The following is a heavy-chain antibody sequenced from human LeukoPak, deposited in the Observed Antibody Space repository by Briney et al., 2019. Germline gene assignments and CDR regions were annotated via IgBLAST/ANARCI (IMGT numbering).Heavy chain of an antibody. J-gene: IGHJ4*02. D-gene: IGHD6-19*01. CDR2: IYSGGST. Sequence: GPSLTLSCAASGFTVSSNYMGWVRQAPGEGMEWVSVIYSGGSTYYADSGKGGFTSSRDNSKNTLYLQMNSLRAEDTAVYYCARDLGRSYSSGWYADSRDYWGQGTLVSAAS. CDR1: GFTVSSNY. V-gene: IGHV3-66*01. CDR3: ARDLGRSYSSGWYADSRDY.